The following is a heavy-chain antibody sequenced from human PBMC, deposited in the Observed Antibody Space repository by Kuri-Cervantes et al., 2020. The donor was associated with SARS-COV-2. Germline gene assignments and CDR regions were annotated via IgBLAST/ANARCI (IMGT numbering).Heavy chain of an antibody. CDR3: ARDLFRGKIFAEPGGMDV. D-gene: IGHD3-3*01. Sequence: LSLTCAASGFTFSSYGMHWVRQAPGKGLEWVAVIWYDGSNKYYADSVKGRFTISRDNSKNTLYLQMNSLRAEDTAVYYCARDLFRGKIFAEPGGMDVWGQGTTVTVSS. J-gene: IGHJ6*02. CDR2: IWYDGSNK. V-gene: IGHV3-33*01. CDR1: GFTFSSYG.